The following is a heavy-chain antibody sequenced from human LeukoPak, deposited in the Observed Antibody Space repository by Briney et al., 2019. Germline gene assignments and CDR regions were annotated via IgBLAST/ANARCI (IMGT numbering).Heavy chain of an antibody. D-gene: IGHD3-9*01. CDR3: ATGGPWDLLKY. V-gene: IGHV1-24*01. J-gene: IGHJ4*02. CDR1: GDTLTELS. CDR2: LDPEHGEM. Sequence: ASVKASCKVSGDTLTELSTHWVRQAPGKGLEWMGGLDPEHGEMIYAQKLQGRVTMTEDRSTDTAYMELSSLRSEGTAVYYCATGGPWDLLKYWGQGTLVTVSS.